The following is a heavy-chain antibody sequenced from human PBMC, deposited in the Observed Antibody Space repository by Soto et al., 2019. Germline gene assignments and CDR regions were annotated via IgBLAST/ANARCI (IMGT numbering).Heavy chain of an antibody. CDR3: ARGSNYFDY. CDR2: ISAYNGNT. CDR1: GYTFTSYG. J-gene: IGHJ4*02. Sequence: QVQLVQSGAEVKKPGASVKVSCKASGYTFTSYGISWVRQAPGQGLEWMGWISAYNGNTKYAQKLQGRVTMTTDTATSTAYMELRAHRSVDTFVSYCARGSNYFDYWGQGTLVSVSS. V-gene: IGHV1-18*01.